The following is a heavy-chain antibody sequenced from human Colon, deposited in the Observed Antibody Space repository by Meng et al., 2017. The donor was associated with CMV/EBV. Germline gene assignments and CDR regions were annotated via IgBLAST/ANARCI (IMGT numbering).Heavy chain of an antibody. V-gene: IGHV3-53*01. CDR2: IYSGGST. Sequence: GESLKISCAAPGFTVSSNYMSWVRQAPGKGLEWVSVIYSGGSTYYADSVKGRFTISRDNSKNTLYLQMNSLRAEDTAVYYCARDTRGYCSGGSCYKGGWFDPWGQGTLVTVSS. CDR1: GFTVSSNY. J-gene: IGHJ5*02. D-gene: IGHD2-15*01. CDR3: ARDTRGYCSGGSCYKGGWFDP.